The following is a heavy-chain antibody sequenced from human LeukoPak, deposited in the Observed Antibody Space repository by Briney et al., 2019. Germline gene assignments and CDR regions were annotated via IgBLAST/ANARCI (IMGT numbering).Heavy chain of an antibody. CDR3: ARDRAANQDWVEFDP. CDR1: GFTLSNYA. D-gene: IGHD3/OR15-3a*01. CDR2: IRDSGEA. J-gene: IGHJ5*02. V-gene: IGHV3-23*01. Sequence: GGSLRLSCAASGFTLSNYAMSWVRQAPGKGLEWVGLIRDSGEAFYADFARGRFAISRDESENTLYLQMNSLRVEDTAVYFCARDRAANQDWVEFDPWGQGTPVIVSS.